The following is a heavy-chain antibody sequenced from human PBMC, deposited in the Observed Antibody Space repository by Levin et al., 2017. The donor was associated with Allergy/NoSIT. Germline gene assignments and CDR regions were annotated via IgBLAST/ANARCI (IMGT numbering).Heavy chain of an antibody. CDR2: IKQDGSEK. CDR3: AKSAIVYDSSGYYGWFDY. D-gene: IGHD3-22*01. J-gene: IGHJ4*02. V-gene: IGHV3-7*01. Sequence: GESLKISCAASGFTFSSYWMSWVRQAPGKGLEWVANIKQDGSEKYYVDSVKGRFTISRDNAKNSLYLQMNSLRAEDTAVYYCAKSAIVYDSSGYYGWFDYWGQGTLVTVSS. CDR1: GFTFSSYW.